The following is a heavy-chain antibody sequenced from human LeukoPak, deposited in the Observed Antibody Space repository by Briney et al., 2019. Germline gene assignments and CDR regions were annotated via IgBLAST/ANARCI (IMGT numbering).Heavy chain of an antibody. V-gene: IGHV4-34*01. CDR1: GGSFSGYY. J-gene: IGHJ4*02. CDR2: INHSGST. Sequence: PSQTLSLTCAVYGGSFSGYYWSWIRQPPGKGLEWIGEINHSGSTNYNPSLKSRVTISVDTSKKQFSMKLSSVTAADTAVYYCARALVPAANYDYWGQGTLVTVSS. D-gene: IGHD2-2*01. CDR3: ARALVPAANYDY.